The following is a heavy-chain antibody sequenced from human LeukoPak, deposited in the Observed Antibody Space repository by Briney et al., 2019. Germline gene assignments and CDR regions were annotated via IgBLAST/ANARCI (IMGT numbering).Heavy chain of an antibody. CDR1: GFTFSTYA. CDR3: AKDSSSYDWGYMDV. Sequence: GGSLRLSCAASGFTFSTYAMGWVRQAPGKGLEWVSLIGGSDGRTRYADSVKGRFTISRDNSKNTLYLEMNSLRAEDTAVYYCAKDSSSYDWGYMDVWGKGTTVTISS. V-gene: IGHV3-23*01. CDR2: IGGSDGRT. D-gene: IGHD3-22*01. J-gene: IGHJ6*03.